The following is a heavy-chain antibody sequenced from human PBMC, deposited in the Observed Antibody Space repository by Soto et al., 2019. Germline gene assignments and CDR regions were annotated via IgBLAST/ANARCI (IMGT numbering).Heavy chain of an antibody. Sequence: ASVKVSCKASGYTFTSYYMHWVQQPPGQGLEWMGIINPSGGSTSYAQKFQGRVTMTRDTSTSTVYMELSSLRSEDTAVYYCARGGGYCSGGSCLYGMDVWGQGTTVTVSS. V-gene: IGHV1-46*01. J-gene: IGHJ6*01. D-gene: IGHD2-15*01. CDR1: GYTFTSYY. CDR2: INPSGGST. CDR3: ARGGGYCSGGSCLYGMDV.